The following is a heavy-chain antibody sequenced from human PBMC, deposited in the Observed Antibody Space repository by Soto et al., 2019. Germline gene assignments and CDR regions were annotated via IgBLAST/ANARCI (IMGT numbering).Heavy chain of an antibody. CDR1: GGTFSSYA. Sequence: SVKVSCKASGGTFSSYAISRVRQAPGQGLEWMGGIIPIFGTANYAQKFQGRVTITADKSTSTAYMELSSLRSEDTAVYYCASTVVDISAFDIWGQGTMVTVSS. CDR2: IIPIFGTA. CDR3: ASTVVDISAFDI. D-gene: IGHD5-12*01. J-gene: IGHJ3*02. V-gene: IGHV1-69*06.